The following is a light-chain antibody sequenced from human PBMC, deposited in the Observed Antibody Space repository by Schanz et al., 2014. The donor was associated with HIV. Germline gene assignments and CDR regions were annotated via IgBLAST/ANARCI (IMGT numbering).Light chain of an antibody. Sequence: EMVMTQSPATLSVSPGERVTLSCRASQSVSSSYLAWYQQKPGQTPRLLIYSASTRATGIPSRFSGSGSGTEFSLIISSLQSEDFAVYYCQQYNDWPPRWTFGQGTKVEIK. CDR3: QQYNDWPPRWT. J-gene: IGKJ1*01. CDR1: QSVSSSY. CDR2: SAS. V-gene: IGKV3-15*01.